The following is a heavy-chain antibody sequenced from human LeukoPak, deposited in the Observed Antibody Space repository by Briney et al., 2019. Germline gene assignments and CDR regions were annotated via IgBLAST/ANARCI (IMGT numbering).Heavy chain of an antibody. J-gene: IGHJ3*02. CDR2: ISGSGGST. CDR1: GFTFSSYA. Sequence: GGSLRLSCAASGFTFSSYAMSWVRQAPGKGLEWVSAISGSGGSTYYADSVKGRFTISRDNSKNTLYPQMNSLRAEDAAVYYCAKDRNDAFDIWGQGTMVTVSS. V-gene: IGHV3-23*01. D-gene: IGHD1-14*01. CDR3: AKDRNDAFDI.